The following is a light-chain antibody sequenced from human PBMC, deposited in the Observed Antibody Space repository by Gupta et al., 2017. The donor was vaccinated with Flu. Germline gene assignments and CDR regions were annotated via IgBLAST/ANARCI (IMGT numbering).Light chain of an antibody. CDR3: QQYYSFPYT. CDR2: WAS. CDR1: QSLLYSSKNKNY. V-gene: IGKV4-1*01. Sequence: DIVMTQSPDSLPVSLGEWATINCRSSQSLLYSSKNKNYLAWYQQKPGQSPKLLFYWASTRESGVPDRFSGSGSGTAFTLTSSSLQAEDVAVYFCQQYYSFPYTFGQGTKLEIK. J-gene: IGKJ2*01.